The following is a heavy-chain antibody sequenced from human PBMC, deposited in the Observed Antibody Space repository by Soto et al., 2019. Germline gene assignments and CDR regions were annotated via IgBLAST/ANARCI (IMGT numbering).Heavy chain of an antibody. J-gene: IGHJ4*02. CDR2: IIPIFGTA. D-gene: IGHD6-13*01. Sequence: ASVKVSCKASGGTFSSYAISWVRQAPGQGLEWMGGIIPIFGTANYAQKFQGRVTITAYESTSTAYMELSSLRSEDTAVYYCARGKWSSSWYYFDYWDQGTLVTVSS. CDR3: ARGKWSSSWYYFDY. CDR1: GGTFSSYA. V-gene: IGHV1-69*13.